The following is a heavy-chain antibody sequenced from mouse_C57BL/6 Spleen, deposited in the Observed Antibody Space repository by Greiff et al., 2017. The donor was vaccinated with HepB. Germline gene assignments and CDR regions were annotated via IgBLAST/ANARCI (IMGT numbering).Heavy chain of an antibody. CDR1: GYAFSSSW. V-gene: IGHV1-82*01. Sequence: VQLQQSGPELVKPGASVKISCKASGYAFSSSWMNWVKQRPGKGLEWIGRIYPGDGDTNYNGKFKGKATLTADKSSSTAYMQLSSLTSEDSAVYFCAKITTVHYYAMDYWGQGTSVTVSS. CDR3: AKITTVHYYAMDY. D-gene: IGHD1-1*01. J-gene: IGHJ4*01. CDR2: IYPGDGDT.